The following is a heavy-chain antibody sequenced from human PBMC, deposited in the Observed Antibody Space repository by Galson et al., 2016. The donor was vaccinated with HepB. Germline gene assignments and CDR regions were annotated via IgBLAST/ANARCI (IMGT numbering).Heavy chain of an antibody. D-gene: IGHD4-17*01. J-gene: IGHJ5*02. Sequence: SLRLSCAASGFTFRDSYMTWVRQAPGKGLEWVANIKQDGTERYYVDSVKGRFIISRDNAKNSLYLQMNNLRVGDTAIYYCTRGATVTMSWGQGTLVTVSS. CDR2: IKQDGTER. V-gene: IGHV3-7*03. CDR3: TRGATVTMS. CDR1: GFTFRDSY.